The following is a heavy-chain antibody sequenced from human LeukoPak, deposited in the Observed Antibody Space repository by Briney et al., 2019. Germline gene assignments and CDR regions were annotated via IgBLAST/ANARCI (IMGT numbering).Heavy chain of an antibody. J-gene: IGHJ4*02. CDR2: MNPNSGNT. V-gene: IGHV1-8*01. CDR1: GYTFTSYD. CDR3: AREEDGVITSPFDY. Sequence: ASVKVSCKASGYTFTSYDINWVRQATGQGLEWMGWMNPNSGNTGYAQKFQGRVAMTRNTSMSTAYMELSSLRSEDTAVYYCAREEDGVITSPFDYWGQGTLVTVSS. D-gene: IGHD3-22*01.